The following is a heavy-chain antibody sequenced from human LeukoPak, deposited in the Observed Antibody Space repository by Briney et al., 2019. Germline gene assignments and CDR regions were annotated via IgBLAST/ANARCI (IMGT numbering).Heavy chain of an antibody. J-gene: IGHJ5*02. CDR1: GGSISTYY. CDR2: IYKSGSI. V-gene: IGHV4-59*08. CDR3: ANLVGAVVNRGWFDP. D-gene: IGHD4-23*01. Sequence: SETLSLTCTVSGGSISTYYWNWIRQPPGKGLEWIGYIYKSGSIKYNPSLKSRVTISVDTSRNQFSLKLSPVTAADTAVYYCANLVGAVVNRGWFDPWGQGTLVTVSS.